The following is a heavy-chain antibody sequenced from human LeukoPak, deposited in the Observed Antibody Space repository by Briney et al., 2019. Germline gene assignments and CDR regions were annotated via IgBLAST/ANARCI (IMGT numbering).Heavy chain of an antibody. J-gene: IGHJ3*02. CDR2: ISSSSSYI. V-gene: IGHV3-21*01. Sequence: GGSLRLSCAASGFTFSSYSMNWVRQAPGKGLEWVSSISSSSSYIYYADSVKGRFTISRDNAKNSLYLQMNSLRAEDTAVYYCARSYDSSGYSPDAFDIWGQGTMVTVSS. CDR1: GFTFSSYS. D-gene: IGHD3-22*01. CDR3: ARSYDSSGYSPDAFDI.